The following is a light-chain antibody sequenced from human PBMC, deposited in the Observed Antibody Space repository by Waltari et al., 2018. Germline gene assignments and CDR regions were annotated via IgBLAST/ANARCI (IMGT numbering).Light chain of an antibody. CDR1: HIRTKA. CDR2: DDD. CDR3: QVWDSHTVV. V-gene: IGLV3-21*02. Sequence: SYVLTQLSSMSVTPGQTARIVCGGLHIRTKAVHWYQRKAGQAPRLVLQDDDTRPSGIPDRFSGTNSGDTATLTISGVEAEDEADYFCQVWDSHTVVFGGGTNLTVL. J-gene: IGLJ2*01.